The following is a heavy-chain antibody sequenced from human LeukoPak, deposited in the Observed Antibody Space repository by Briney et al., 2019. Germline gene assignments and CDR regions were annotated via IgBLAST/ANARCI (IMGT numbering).Heavy chain of an antibody. Sequence: ASVKVSCKASGHTFTGHYMHWVRQTPGQGLEWMGRINPKSGGTNYAQKFQGRVTMTRDTSINTAYMEVSRLRSDDTAVYYCARADHYDSSGYYYYGMDVWGQGTTVTVSS. V-gene: IGHV1-2*06. CDR2: INPKSGGT. D-gene: IGHD3-22*01. J-gene: IGHJ6*02. CDR3: ARADHYDSSGYYYYGMDV. CDR1: GHTFTGHY.